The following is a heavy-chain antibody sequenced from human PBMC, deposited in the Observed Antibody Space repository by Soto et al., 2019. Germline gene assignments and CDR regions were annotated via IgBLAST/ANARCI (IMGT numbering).Heavy chain of an antibody. CDR2: IYYSGST. D-gene: IGHD5-12*01. CDR1: GGSISSYY. Sequence: PSETLSLTCTVSGGSISSYYWSWIRQPPGKGLEWIGYIYYSGSTNYNPSLKSRVTISVDTSKNQFSLKLSSVTAADTALYYCAREGSHSGYGLDYWGQGTLVTVSS. CDR3: AREGSHSGYGLDY. J-gene: IGHJ4*02. V-gene: IGHV4-59*01.